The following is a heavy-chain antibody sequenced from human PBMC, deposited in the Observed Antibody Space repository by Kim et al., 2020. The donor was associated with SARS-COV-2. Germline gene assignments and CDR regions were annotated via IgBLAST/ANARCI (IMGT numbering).Heavy chain of an antibody. V-gene: IGHV3-23*01. Sequence: GGSLRLSCAASGFTFSSYAMSWVRQAPGKGLEWVSAISGSGGSTYYADSVKGRLTISRDNSKNTLYLQMNSLRAEDTAVYYCAKDLWELPGGGFDYWGQGTLVTVSS. CDR1: GFTFSSYA. CDR3: AKDLWELPGGGFDY. D-gene: IGHD1-26*01. CDR2: ISGSGGST. J-gene: IGHJ4*02.